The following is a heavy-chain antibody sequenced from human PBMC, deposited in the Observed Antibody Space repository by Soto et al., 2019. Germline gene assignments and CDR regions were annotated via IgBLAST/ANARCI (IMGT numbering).Heavy chain of an antibody. CDR1: GFTFSSYG. D-gene: IGHD4-17*01. CDR2: IWYDGSNK. Sequence: PGGSLRLSCAASGFTFSSYGMHWVRQAPGKGLEWVVVIWYDGSNKYYADSVKGRFTISRDNSKNTLYLQMNSLRAEDTAVYYCARESGDYEGHFDYWGQGTLVTVSS. J-gene: IGHJ4*02. CDR3: ARESGDYEGHFDY. V-gene: IGHV3-33*01.